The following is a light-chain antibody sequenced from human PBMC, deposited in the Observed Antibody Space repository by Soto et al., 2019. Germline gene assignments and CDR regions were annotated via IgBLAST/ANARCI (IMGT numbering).Light chain of an antibody. V-gene: IGLV2-8*01. CDR2: EVS. Sequence: QSALTQPPSASGSPGQSVTISCTGTSSDVGGYNYVSWYQQHPGKAPKLMIYEVSKRPSGVPDRFSGSKSGNTATLTVSGLQAEDEADYYCSSYAGSNSVFVTGPKLTVL. J-gene: IGLJ1*01. CDR3: SSYAGSNSV. CDR1: SSDVGGYNY.